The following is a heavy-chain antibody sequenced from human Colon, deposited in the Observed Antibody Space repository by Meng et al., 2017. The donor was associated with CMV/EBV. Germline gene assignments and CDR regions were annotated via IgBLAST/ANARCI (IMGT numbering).Heavy chain of an antibody. D-gene: IGHD3-22*01. CDR2: INPNSGGST. Sequence: ASVKVSCKASGYTFTDYYMYWVRQAPGQGLEWMGRINPNSGGSTYYADSVKGRFTISRDNSKNTLYLQMNSLRAEDTAVYYCAKDRYYDSSGYYLFSPRYWGQGTLVTVSS. V-gene: IGHV1-2*06. J-gene: IGHJ4*02. CDR1: GYTFTDYY. CDR3: AKDRYYDSSGYYLFSPRY.